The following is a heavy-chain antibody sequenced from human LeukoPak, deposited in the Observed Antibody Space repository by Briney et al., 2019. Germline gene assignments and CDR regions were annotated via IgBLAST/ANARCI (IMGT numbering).Heavy chain of an antibody. Sequence: GGSLRLSCAASGFTFSSYSMNWVRQAPGKGLEWVSSISSSSSYIYYADSVKGRFTISRDNAKNSLHLQMNSLRAEDTAVYYCARDVGYGGNSGPLDYWGQGTLVTVSS. D-gene: IGHD4-23*01. CDR1: GFTFSSYS. CDR3: ARDVGYGGNSGPLDY. V-gene: IGHV3-21*01. CDR2: ISSSSSYI. J-gene: IGHJ4*02.